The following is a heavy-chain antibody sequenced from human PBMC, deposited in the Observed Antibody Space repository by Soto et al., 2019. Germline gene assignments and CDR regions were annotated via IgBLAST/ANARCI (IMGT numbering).Heavy chain of an antibody. CDR2: IYWDDDK. CDR1: GFSLSASGVG. J-gene: IGHJ4*01. CDR3: AHRRGPYRNWNDGDFDY. Sequence: SGPTLVNPTQTLTLTCTFSGFSLSASGVGVGWIRQPPGQAPECLALIYWDDDKRYNPSLKSRLTVAKDTSRNQVVLTMTNMDPVDTATYFCAHRRGPYRNWNDGDFDYWGHGTLVTVSS. V-gene: IGHV2-5*02. D-gene: IGHD1-1*01.